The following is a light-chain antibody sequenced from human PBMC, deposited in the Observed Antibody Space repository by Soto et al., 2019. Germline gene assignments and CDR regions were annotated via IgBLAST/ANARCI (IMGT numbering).Light chain of an antibody. CDR2: KAS. CDR3: QQYYSYSRT. CDR1: QRISSW. V-gene: IGKV1-5*03. J-gene: IGKJ1*01. Sequence: DIQMTQSPSTLSASVGDRVPITCRASQRISSWLAWYQQKPGKAPKLRIYKASSLESGVPSRFSGSGSGTEFSLTNSSLQTDDVAKYYCQQYYSYSRTFGQGTKVKIK.